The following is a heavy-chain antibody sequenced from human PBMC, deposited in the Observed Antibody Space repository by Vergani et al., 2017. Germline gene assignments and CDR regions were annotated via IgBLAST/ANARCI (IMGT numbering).Heavy chain of an antibody. V-gene: IGHV5-10-1*03. J-gene: IGHJ4*02. CDR1: GYSFTNYW. CDR3: ARRAYYYDSSGYLTYYFDC. CDR2: IDPSDSYI. Sequence: EVQLVQSGAEVKKPGESLRISCKGSGYSFTNYWISWVRQMPGKGLEWMGGIDPSDSYINYSPSFQGHVTISADKSIRTAYLQWSSLKASDTAMYYCARRAYYYDSSGYLTYYFDCWGQGTLVTVSS. D-gene: IGHD3-22*01.